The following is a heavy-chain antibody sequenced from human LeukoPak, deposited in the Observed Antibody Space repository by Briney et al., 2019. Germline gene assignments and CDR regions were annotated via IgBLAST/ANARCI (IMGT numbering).Heavy chain of an antibody. Sequence: GSSLKISCKASEYSFANNWIGWVRQMPGKGLEWMGIMYPGDSDTRDSPSFQGQATISADKSISTAYLHLSSLKASDTAIYFCARRSGGYDYWGQGTLVTVSS. V-gene: IGHV5-51*01. CDR3: ARRSGGYDY. CDR1: EYSFANNW. CDR2: MYPGDSDT. J-gene: IGHJ4*02. D-gene: IGHD1-26*01.